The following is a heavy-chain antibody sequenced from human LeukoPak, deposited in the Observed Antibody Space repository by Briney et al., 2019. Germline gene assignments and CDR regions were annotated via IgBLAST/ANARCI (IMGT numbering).Heavy chain of an antibody. V-gene: IGHV3-53*01. CDR2: LYSSGNT. CDR3: ARGWGSFEN. CDR1: GFSVITDY. J-gene: IGHJ4*02. Sequence: PGGSLRLSCAASGFSVITDYMTWVRQAPGKGLEWVSTLYSSGNTYYADSVKGRFTVSRDNSKNTLFLEMSSLRAEGTAVYFCARGWGSFENWGQGTLVAVSS. D-gene: IGHD7-27*01.